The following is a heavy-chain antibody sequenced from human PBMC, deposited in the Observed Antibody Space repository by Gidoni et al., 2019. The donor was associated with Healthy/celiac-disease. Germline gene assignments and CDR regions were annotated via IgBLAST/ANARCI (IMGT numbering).Heavy chain of an antibody. CDR1: GFTFMGSA. J-gene: IGHJ6*02. CDR2: NRNKANSYGT. Sequence: EVQLVESGGALVQPGGSLKLSCAASGFTFMGSAMHWVRQASGKGLEWVGRNRNKANSYGTAYAASVKGRFTISRDDSKNTAYLQMNSLKTEDTAVYYCTRLPMTTVVPARDYYYGMDVWGQGTTDTVSS. V-gene: IGHV3-73*01. CDR3: TRLPMTTVVPARDYYYGMDV. D-gene: IGHD4-17*01.